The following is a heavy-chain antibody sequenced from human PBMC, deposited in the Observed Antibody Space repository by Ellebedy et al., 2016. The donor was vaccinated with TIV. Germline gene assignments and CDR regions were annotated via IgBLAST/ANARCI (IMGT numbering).Heavy chain of an antibody. V-gene: IGHV3-11*01. D-gene: IGHD3-22*01. CDR2: ISSSGSTR. CDR1: GFTFSDYY. J-gene: IGHJ3*02. Sequence: LSLTCAASGFTFSDYYMSWIRQAPGKGLEWLSYISSSGSTRYYADSVKGRFTISRDNAKDSLYLQMNSLRAEDTAVYYCARCSGYYYAPDAFDIWGQGTLVAVSS. CDR3: ARCSGYYYAPDAFDI.